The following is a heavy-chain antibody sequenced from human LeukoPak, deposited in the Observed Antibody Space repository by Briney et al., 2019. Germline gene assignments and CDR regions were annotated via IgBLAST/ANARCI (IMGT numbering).Heavy chain of an antibody. D-gene: IGHD4-11*01. CDR3: ARNDDSNYGPLDY. CDR2: IYYSGST. Sequence: ASETLSLTCTVSGGSISSRNYYWGWIRQPPGKGLEWIGSIYYSGSTYYNSSLKSRVTISVDTSKNQFSLNLSSVTAADTAVYYCARNDDSNYGPLDYWGQGTLVTVSS. CDR1: GGSISSRNYY. J-gene: IGHJ4*02. V-gene: IGHV4-39*01.